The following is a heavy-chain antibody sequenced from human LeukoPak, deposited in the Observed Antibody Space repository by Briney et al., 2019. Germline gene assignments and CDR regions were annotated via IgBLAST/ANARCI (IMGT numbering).Heavy chain of an antibody. J-gene: IGHJ4*02. Sequence: GGSLRLSCAASGFTFSSYWMSWVRQAPGKGLEWVANIKQDGSEKYYVDSVKGRFTISRDNAKNSLYLQMNSLRAEDTAVYYCARGPLTVTGESLDYWGQGTLVTVSS. CDR1: GFTFSSYW. D-gene: IGHD1-14*01. CDR2: IKQDGSEK. V-gene: IGHV3-7*03. CDR3: ARGPLTVTGESLDY.